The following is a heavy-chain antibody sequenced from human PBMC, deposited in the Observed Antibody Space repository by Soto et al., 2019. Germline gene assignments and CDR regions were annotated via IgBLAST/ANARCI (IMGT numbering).Heavy chain of an antibody. CDR1: GVTFSDYY. V-gene: IGHV3-11*01. D-gene: IGHD2-15*01. CDR2: ISSSGSTI. J-gene: IGHJ6*03. Sequence: LRLSCPAAGVTFSDYYMSWISKAPGKGLEWVSYISSSGSTIYYADSVKGRFTISRDNAKNSLYLQMNSLRAEDTAVYYCARDRRIRRPVPYYYYLDVWGKGTTVNVSS. CDR3: ARDRRIRRPVPYYYYLDV.